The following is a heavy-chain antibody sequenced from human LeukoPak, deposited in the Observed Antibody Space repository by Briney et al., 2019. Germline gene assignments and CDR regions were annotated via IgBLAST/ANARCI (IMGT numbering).Heavy chain of an antibody. V-gene: IGHV4-39*01. D-gene: IGHD6-19*01. CDR3: ARHGIAVAGSFDY. CDR2: IYYSGST. CDR1: GGSISSSSYY. Sequence: SETLSLTCTVSGGSISSSSYYWGWIRQPPGKGLEWIGSIYYSGSTYYNPSLKSRFTISVYTSKNQFSLKLSSVTAADTAVYYCARHGIAVAGSFDYWGQGTLVTVSS. J-gene: IGHJ4*02.